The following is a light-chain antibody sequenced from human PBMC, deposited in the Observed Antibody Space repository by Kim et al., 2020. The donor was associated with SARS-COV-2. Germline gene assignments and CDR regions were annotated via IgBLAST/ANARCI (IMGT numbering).Light chain of an antibody. CDR1: ALPNQY. Sequence: SYELTQPPLVSVSPGQTARITCSGDALPNQYAYWFQQKPGQAPVLVIYEDTERPSGVPERFSGSTSGTTVTLTISGVQAEDEADYYCQSSDSSDTFWVFG. J-gene: IGLJ3*02. V-gene: IGLV3-25*03. CDR3: QSSDSSDTFWV. CDR2: EDT.